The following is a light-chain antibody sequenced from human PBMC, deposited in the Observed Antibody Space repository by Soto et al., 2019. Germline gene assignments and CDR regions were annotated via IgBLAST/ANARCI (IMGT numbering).Light chain of an antibody. CDR1: QTVSNK. CDR2: GAS. Sequence: EIVLTQSPGTLSLSPGERATLSCRASQTVSNKLAWYQHKPGQAPRLLIYGASNRATGIPARFSGSGSGTDFTLTISSLEPEDFAVYYCQQHFNGPITFGQGTRLEIK. V-gene: IGKV3-11*01. CDR3: QQHFNGPIT. J-gene: IGKJ5*01.